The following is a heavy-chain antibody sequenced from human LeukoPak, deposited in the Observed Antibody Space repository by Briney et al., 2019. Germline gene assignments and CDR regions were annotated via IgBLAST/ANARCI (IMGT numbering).Heavy chain of an antibody. V-gene: IGHV4-59*01. CDR3: ARRGRWLQYAFDI. D-gene: IGHD5-24*01. Sequence: PSETLSLTCSVSGGSINSDYWNWIRQPPGKGLEWIGYIYYSGSTTYNPSLKSRVTISVDTSKNLFSLQLSSVTAADTAVYYCARRGRWLQYAFDIWGQGTRVTVSS. J-gene: IGHJ3*02. CDR2: IYYSGST. CDR1: GGSINSDY.